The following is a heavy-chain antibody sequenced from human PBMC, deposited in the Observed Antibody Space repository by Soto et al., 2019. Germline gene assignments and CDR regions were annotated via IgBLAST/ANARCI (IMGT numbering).Heavy chain of an antibody. V-gene: IGHV3-21*01. D-gene: IGHD3-9*01. CDR3: ARDPVGDILTGYFYS. Sequence: GGSLRLSCAASGFTFSSYSMNWVRQAPGKGLEWVSSISSSSSYIYYADSVKGRFTISRDNAKNSLYLQMNSLRAEDTAVYYCARDPVGDILTGYFYSWGQGTLVTVSS. J-gene: IGHJ5*02. CDR1: GFTFSSYS. CDR2: ISSSSSYI.